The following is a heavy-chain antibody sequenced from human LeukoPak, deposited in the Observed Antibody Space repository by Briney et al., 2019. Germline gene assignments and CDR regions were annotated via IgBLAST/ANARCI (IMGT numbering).Heavy chain of an antibody. J-gene: IGHJ2*01. Sequence: ASVKVSCKASGYTFTSYDINWVRQATGQGLEWMGWMNPNSGNTGYAQKFQGRVTITRNTSISTAYMELSRLRSDDTAVYYCARAMYNWYFDLWGRGTLVTVSS. CDR1: GYTFTSYD. CDR3: ARAMYNWYFDL. V-gene: IGHV1-8*03. CDR2: MNPNSGNT. D-gene: IGHD1-14*01.